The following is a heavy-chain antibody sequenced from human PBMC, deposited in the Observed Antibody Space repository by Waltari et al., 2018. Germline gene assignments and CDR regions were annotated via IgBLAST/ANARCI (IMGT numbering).Heavy chain of an antibody. D-gene: IGHD6-13*01. Sequence: QLQLQESGPGLVKPSETLSLTCTVSGGSISSSSYYWGWIRQPPGKGLEWIGSIYYSGSTYYNPSLKRRAPISVDTSKNQFSLKLSSVPAADTAVYYCAIRTRRYSSSWYVSDYWGQGTLVTVSS. CDR2: IYYSGST. CDR1: GGSISSSSYY. V-gene: IGHV4-39*01. CDR3: AIRTRRYSSSWYVSDY. J-gene: IGHJ4*02.